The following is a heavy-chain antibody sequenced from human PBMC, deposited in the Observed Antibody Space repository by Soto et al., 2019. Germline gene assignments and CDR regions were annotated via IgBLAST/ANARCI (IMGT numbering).Heavy chain of an antibody. CDR1: GDSVSSDGYS. Sequence: GNLSLTCSVSGDSVSSDGYSWSWIRQPPGKGLEWIGYSYDSGSPNYNPALMTRVTKSLDTSQCQFSLKLSSVTTADTAVYYCARVNYCSSSSCYWLDYWGQGTLVTVSS. V-gene: IGHV4-61*08. CDR3: ARVNYCSSSSCYWLDY. D-gene: IGHD2-2*01. CDR2: SYDSGSP. J-gene: IGHJ4*02.